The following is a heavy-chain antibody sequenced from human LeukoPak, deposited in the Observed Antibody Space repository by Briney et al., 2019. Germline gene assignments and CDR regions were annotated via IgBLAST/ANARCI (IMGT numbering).Heavy chain of an antibody. J-gene: IGHJ4*02. Sequence: GGSLRLSCAASGFTFRSYWMHWVRQAPGKGLVWVSRINSGGSSTSYADSVKGRFTISRDNAKNTLYLQMNSLRAEDTAVYYCARDDYGDYPPGDYWGQGTLVTVSS. V-gene: IGHV3-74*01. CDR2: INSGGSST. D-gene: IGHD4-17*01. CDR3: ARDDYGDYPPGDY. CDR1: GFTFRSYW.